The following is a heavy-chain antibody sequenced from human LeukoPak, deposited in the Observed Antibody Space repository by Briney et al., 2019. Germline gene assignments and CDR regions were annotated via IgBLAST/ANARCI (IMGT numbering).Heavy chain of an antibody. Sequence: GGSLRLSCATSGFPFAAYDMHWVRQAPGKGLEWVSAFGSAGDTYYPGAVKGRFTISRDYAKNSLYLQMNNLRAGDTAVYLCVRGALPGDNWYFDLWGRGTLVTVSS. CDR2: FGSAGDT. CDR3: VRGALPGDNWYFDL. CDR1: GFPFAAYD. V-gene: IGHV3-13*01. J-gene: IGHJ2*01.